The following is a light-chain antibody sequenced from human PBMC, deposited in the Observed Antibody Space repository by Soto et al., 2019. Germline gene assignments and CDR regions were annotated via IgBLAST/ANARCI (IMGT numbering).Light chain of an antibody. J-gene: IGLJ2*01. Sequence: QSALTQPASVSGSPGQSITISCTGTSSDVGGYNYVSWYPQHPGKAPKLMIYDVSNRPSGVSNRFSGSKSGNTASLTISGLQAEDEADYYCSSYTSSSTPLSVVFGGGTKLTVL. CDR3: SSYTSSSTPLSVV. CDR1: SSDVGGYNY. CDR2: DVS. V-gene: IGLV2-14*01.